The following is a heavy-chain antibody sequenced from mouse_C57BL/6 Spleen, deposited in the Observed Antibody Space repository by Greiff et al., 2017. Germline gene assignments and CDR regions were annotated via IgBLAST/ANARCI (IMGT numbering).Heavy chain of an antibody. J-gene: IGHJ1*03. CDR1: GFTFSSYG. CDR3: ARQITTVVALRYWYFDV. CDR2: ISSGGSYT. D-gene: IGHD1-1*01. V-gene: IGHV5-6*01. Sequence: VQLKESGGDLVKPGGSLKLSCAASGFTFSSYGMSWVRQTPDKRLEWVATISSGGSYTYYPDSVKGRFTISRDNAKNTLYLQMSSLKSEDTAMYYCARQITTVVALRYWYFDVWGTGTTVTVSA.